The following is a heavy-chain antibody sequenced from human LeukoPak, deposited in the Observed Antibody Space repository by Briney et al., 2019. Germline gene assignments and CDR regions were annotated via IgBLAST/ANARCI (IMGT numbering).Heavy chain of an antibody. Sequence: PSETLSLSCTVSGYSISSGYSWGWIRQPPGKGLEWIGSFYHSGNTYYNPSLKSRVTISVDTSKNQFSLKLSSVTAADTAVYYCARGLYDFWSGYLQPYYFDYWGQGTLVTVSS. CDR2: FYHSGNT. V-gene: IGHV4-38-2*02. J-gene: IGHJ4*02. CDR3: ARGLYDFWSGYLQPYYFDY. D-gene: IGHD3-3*01. CDR1: GYSISSGYS.